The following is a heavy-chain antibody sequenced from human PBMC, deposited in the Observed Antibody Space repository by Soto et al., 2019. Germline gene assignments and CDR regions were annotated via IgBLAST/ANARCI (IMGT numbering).Heavy chain of an antibody. J-gene: IGHJ6*02. V-gene: IGHV1-18*01. D-gene: IGHD3-16*01. CDR3: AREGEMPYYYYGLDV. Sequence: QVQLVQSGAEVRKPGASVKVSCKASGYTFTTYGFSWVRQAPGQGLEWMGWISGYDGHTKYEQKFQGRIIITTDTSTRTVYMHLRSLRSDDTAVYYCAREGEMPYYYYGLDVWGQGTTVTVSS. CDR1: GYTFTTYG. CDR2: ISGYDGHT.